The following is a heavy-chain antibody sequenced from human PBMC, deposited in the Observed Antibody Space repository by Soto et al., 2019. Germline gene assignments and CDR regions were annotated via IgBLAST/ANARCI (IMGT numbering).Heavy chain of an antibody. CDR2: ISYDGSNK. V-gene: IGHV3-30*03. J-gene: IGHJ6*02. Sequence: PGGSLRLSCAASGFTFSSYGMHWVRQAPGKGLEWVAVISYDGSNKYYADSVKGRFTISRDNSKNTLYLQMNSLRAEDTAVYYCARPRPQTSSGMDVWGQGTTVTVS. CDR1: GFTFSSYG. CDR3: ARPRPQTSSGMDV. D-gene: IGHD1-7*01.